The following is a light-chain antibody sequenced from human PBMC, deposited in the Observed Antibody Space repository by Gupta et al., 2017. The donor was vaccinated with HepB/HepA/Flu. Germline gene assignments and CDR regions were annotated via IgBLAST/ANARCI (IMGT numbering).Light chain of an antibody. CDR1: SSNVGNNY. V-gene: IGLV1-51*01. Sequence: QSVLSQPPSLSPPPCQKVTITRSGRSSNVGNNYVSWSQQPPATPPKLLIYDNNRRPSGIPDRFSGSKSATSATLNITGLQTGDEADYYWDTGDSSRSAYVFGTGTKVTVL. CDR3: DTGDSSRSAYV. J-gene: IGLJ1*01. CDR2: DNN.